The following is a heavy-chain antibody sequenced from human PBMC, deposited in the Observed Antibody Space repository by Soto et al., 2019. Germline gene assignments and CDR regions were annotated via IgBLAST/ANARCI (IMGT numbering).Heavy chain of an antibody. CDR3: SRQPRTAYMDLWFDP. V-gene: IGHV4-39*01. CDR2: IFYSGST. Sequence: QLQLQESGPGLVKASEPLSLTCNVSGGSISSSRSYWAWIRQPPGKGREWGANIFYSGSTYYNPSLASRVTVSVDTSKNQRSRTLSSGTAADTAVYYCSRQPRTAYMDLWFDPWGQGTLVTVSS. J-gene: IGHJ5*02. D-gene: IGHD3-16*01. CDR1: GGSISSSRSY.